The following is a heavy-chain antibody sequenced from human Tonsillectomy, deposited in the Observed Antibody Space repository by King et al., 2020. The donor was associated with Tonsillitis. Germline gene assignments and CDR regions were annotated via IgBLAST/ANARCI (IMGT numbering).Heavy chain of an antibody. CDR2: MNPNTGNT. Sequence: QLVQSGAEAKKPGASVKVSCKASGYTFTSYDINWVRQATGQGLEWMGWMNPNTGNTSYAQKFQGRVSMTRNTSISTAYMELSSLRSEDTAVYYCARARRGYDFWSGYYTGALDIWGQGTMVTVSS. V-gene: IGHV1-8*01. CDR1: GYTFTSYD. D-gene: IGHD3-3*01. CDR3: ARARRGYDFWSGYYTGALDI. J-gene: IGHJ3*02.